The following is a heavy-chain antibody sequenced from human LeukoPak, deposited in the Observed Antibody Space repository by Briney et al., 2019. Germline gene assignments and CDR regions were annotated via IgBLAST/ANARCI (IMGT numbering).Heavy chain of an antibody. CDR2: IRYDGSDK. CDR3: AKDYHSSSWYLFDP. Sequence: GGSLRLSCAASGFTFSTYDMHWVRQAPGKGLEWVAFIRYDGSDKYYADSVKGRFTISRDNAKNSLYLQMNSLRAEDTALYYCAKDYHSSSWYLFDPWGQGTLVTVSS. J-gene: IGHJ5*02. V-gene: IGHV3-30*02. CDR1: GFTFSTYD. D-gene: IGHD6-13*01.